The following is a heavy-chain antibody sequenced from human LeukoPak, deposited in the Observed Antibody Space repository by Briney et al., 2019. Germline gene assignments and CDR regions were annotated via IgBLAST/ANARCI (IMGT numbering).Heavy chain of an antibody. J-gene: IGHJ5*02. CDR1: GXTFTSYV. CDR2: ISYDGSNK. D-gene: IGHD6-13*01. V-gene: IGHV3-30*03. CDR3: ARPRGAAAGTFGFDP. Sequence: PGGSLRLSCAASGXTFTSYVMHWVRQAPGKGLQWVALISYDGSNKYYADSVKGRFTISRDNSKNTLYLQMNSLRAEDTAVYYCARPRGAAAGTFGFDPWGQGTLVTVSS.